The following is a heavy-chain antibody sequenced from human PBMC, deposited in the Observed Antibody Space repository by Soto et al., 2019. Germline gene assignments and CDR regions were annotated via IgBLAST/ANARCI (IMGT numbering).Heavy chain of an antibody. Sequence: QVQLQESGPGLVRPSGTVSLTCAVSGLSISSDNWWSWVRQPPGKGLEWIGEIHHSGSTNYNPSLKSRFTMSVVPSKDLFSLTVNSVTAADTAFYYCARDQGSHPGDWGQGTLVSVSS. D-gene: IGHD6-13*01. CDR3: ARDQGSHPGD. V-gene: IGHV4-4*02. CDR2: IHHSGST. CDR1: GLSISSDNW. J-gene: IGHJ4*02.